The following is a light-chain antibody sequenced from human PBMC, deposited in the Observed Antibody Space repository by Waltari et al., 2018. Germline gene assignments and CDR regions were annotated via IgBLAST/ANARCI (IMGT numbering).Light chain of an antibody. CDR1: HSVKTN. Sequence: EVVMTQSPATLSVSPGERATLSCRASHSVKTNLAWYQQKPGQAPRLVIFDASTRATGIPARFSGSGSGTEFTLTISSLQPEDSAVYYCQQYNNWPPLFTFGPGTKVEIK. CDR2: DAS. V-gene: IGKV3-15*01. CDR3: QQYNNWPPLFT. J-gene: IGKJ3*01.